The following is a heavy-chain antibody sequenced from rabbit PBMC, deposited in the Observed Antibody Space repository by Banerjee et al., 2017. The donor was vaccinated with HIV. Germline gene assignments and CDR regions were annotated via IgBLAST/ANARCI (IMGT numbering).Heavy chain of an antibody. CDR3: ARDLAGVTGWNFNL. V-gene: IGHV1S40*01. J-gene: IGHJ4*01. D-gene: IGHD4-1*01. CDR1: GFDFSSYG. CDR2: IHIGSGRN. Sequence: QSLEESGGDLVKPGASLKLSCKVSGFDFSSYGVSWVRQAPGKGLEWIGCIHIGSGRNYYASWAKGRFTISKASSTTVTLQMTSLTAADTATYFCARDLAGVTGWNFNLWGPGTLVTVS.